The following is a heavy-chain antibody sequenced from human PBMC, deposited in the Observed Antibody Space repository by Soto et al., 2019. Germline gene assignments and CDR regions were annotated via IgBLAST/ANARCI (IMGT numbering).Heavy chain of an antibody. Sequence: SETLSHTCSVSGGSISSGYWTWIRQPPGKGLEWIGYIYYGGSINYNPSLKSRVIISVDTAKNQFSLRLSSVSAADTAVYYCTGAYYDHSVYSLDTWYQETSVTVSS. CDR3: TGAYYDHSVYSLDT. CDR2: IYYGGSI. J-gene: IGHJ5*02. V-gene: IGHV4-59*01. D-gene: IGHD3-22*01. CDR1: GGSISSGY.